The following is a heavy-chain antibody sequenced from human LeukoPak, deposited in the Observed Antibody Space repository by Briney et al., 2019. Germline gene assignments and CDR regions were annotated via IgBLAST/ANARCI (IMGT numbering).Heavy chain of an antibody. CDR2: IYPGDSDT. Sequence: GESLKISCKGSGYIFTNYWIAWVRQMPGKGLDWMGIIYPGDSDTRYSPSFQGQVTISADKSISTAYLQWSSLKASDAAIYYCARLTTVVTPRNWFDPWGQGTLVTVSS. D-gene: IGHD4-23*01. V-gene: IGHV5-51*01. CDR1: GYIFTNYW. CDR3: ARLTTVVTPRNWFDP. J-gene: IGHJ5*02.